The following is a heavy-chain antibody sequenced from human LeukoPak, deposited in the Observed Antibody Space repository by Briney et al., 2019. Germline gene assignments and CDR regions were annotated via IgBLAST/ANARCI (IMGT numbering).Heavy chain of an antibody. J-gene: IGHJ6*04. V-gene: IGHV3-21*01. CDR3: AELGITMIGGV. CDR2: ISSSSSYI. D-gene: IGHD3-10*02. Sequence: GGSLRLSCAASGFTFSSYRMNWVRQAPGKGLEWVSSISSSSSYIYYADSLKGRFTISRDNAKNSLYLQMNSLRAEDTAVYYCAELGITMIGGVWGKGTTVTISS. CDR1: GFTFSSYR.